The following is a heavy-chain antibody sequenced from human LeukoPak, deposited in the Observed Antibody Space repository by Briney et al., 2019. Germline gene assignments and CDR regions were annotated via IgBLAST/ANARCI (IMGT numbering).Heavy chain of an antibody. CDR3: ARVARYCSSTSCYFAFDI. D-gene: IGHD2-2*01. CDR2: INPNSGGT. Sequence: ASVKVSCKASGYTFTGYYVHWVRQAPGQGLEWMGRINPNSGGTNYAQKFQGRVTMTRDTSISTAYMELSRLRSDDTAVYYCARVARYCSSTSCYFAFDIWGQGTMVTVSS. CDR1: GYTFTGYY. J-gene: IGHJ3*02. V-gene: IGHV1-2*06.